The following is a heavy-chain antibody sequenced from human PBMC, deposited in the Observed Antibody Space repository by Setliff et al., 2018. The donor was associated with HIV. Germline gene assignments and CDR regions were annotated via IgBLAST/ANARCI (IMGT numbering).Heavy chain of an antibody. CDR2: IYTSGST. CDR3: ARGARLLAAYSDRWDYFYMAV. J-gene: IGHJ6*03. CDR1: GGSIRSFF. Sequence: SETLSLTCTVSGGSIRSFFWSWIRQPPGKGLEWIGHIYTSGSTNYNPSLKSRVTISVDTSKNQFSLQLNSVTAADTAVYYCARGARLLAAYSDRWDYFYMAVWGKGTTVTVSS. D-gene: IGHD1-26*01. V-gene: IGHV4-4*08.